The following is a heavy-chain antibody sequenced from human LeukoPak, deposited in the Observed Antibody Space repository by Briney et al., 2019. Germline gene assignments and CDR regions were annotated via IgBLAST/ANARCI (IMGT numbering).Heavy chain of an antibody. CDR1: GFTFSSYA. V-gene: IGHV3-23*01. CDR2: ISGSGGST. Sequence: PGGSLRLSCAASGFTFSSYAMSWVRQAPGKGLEWVSAISGSGGSTYYADSVKGRFTISRDNSKNTLYLQMNSLRAEDTAVYYCASLVYYYDSSGYGDRFDYWGQGTLVTVSS. CDR3: ASLVYYYDSSGYGDRFDY. J-gene: IGHJ4*02. D-gene: IGHD3-22*01.